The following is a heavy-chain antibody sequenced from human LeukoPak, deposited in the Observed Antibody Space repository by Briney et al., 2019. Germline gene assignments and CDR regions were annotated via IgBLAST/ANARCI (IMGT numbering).Heavy chain of an antibody. D-gene: IGHD6-13*01. V-gene: IGHV3-9*01. CDR3: GKDMKYSSRWLDC. J-gene: IGHJ4*02. CDR2: ISWNSNSI. CDR1: GFTFEDYA. Sequence: GRSLRLSCAASGFTFEDYAMHWVRQAPGKGLEWVSGISWNSNSIGYADSVKGRFTISRDNAKNSLYLQMNSLRAEDTALYYCGKDMKYSSRWLDCWGQGTLVTVSS.